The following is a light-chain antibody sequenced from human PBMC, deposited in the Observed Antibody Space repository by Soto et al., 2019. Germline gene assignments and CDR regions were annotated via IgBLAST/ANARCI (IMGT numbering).Light chain of an antibody. CDR1: QTIYSN. Sequence: MTQSAATLSVSPGERATLSCRASQTIYSNVAWYQQRPGQAPRLLIYRASARATGIPARFSGSGSGTEFTLTIGSLQSEDSAVYYCQQYQNLWPFGQGTKADNK. CDR2: RAS. CDR3: QQYQNLWP. V-gene: IGKV3-15*01. J-gene: IGKJ1*01.